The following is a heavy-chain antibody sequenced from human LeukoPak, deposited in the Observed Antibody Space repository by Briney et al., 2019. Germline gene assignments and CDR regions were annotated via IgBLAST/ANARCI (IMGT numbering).Heavy chain of an antibody. V-gene: IGHV3-48*03. CDR3: ARDPGSGYEEHFDY. CDR1: GFTFSSYE. Sequence: GGSLRLSCASSGFTFSSYEMNWVRQAPGKGLEWVSYISSSGSSIYYADSVKGRFTISRDNAKDSLYLQMNSLRAEDTAVYYCARDPGSGYEEHFDYWGQGTLVTVSS. J-gene: IGHJ4*02. D-gene: IGHD5-12*01. CDR2: ISSSGSSI.